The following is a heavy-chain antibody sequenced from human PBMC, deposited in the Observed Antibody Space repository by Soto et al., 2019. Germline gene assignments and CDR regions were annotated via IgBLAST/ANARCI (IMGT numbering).Heavy chain of an antibody. CDR2: IYYSGST. D-gene: IGHD2-15*01. Sequence: NPSETLSLTCTVSGGSISSSSYYWGWIRQPPGKGLEWIGSIYYSGSTYYNPSLKSRVTISVDTSKNQFSLKLSSVTAADTAVYYCARHVYCSGGSCYSLHGYGYFDLWGRGTLVTVSS. J-gene: IGHJ2*01. CDR3: ARHVYCSGGSCYSLHGYGYFDL. V-gene: IGHV4-39*01. CDR1: GGSISSSSYY.